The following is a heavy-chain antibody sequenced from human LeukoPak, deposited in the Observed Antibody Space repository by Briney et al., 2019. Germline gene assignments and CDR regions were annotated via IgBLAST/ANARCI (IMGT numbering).Heavy chain of an antibody. V-gene: IGHV3-30*02. CDR3: AKSPAPSAAPFDH. Sequence: PGGSLRLSCAASGFTFSSYGMHWVRQAPGKGLEWVAFIRYDGSNKYYADSVKGRFTISRDNSKNTLYLQMNSLRAEDTAVYYCAKSPAPSAAPFDHWGQGTLVTVSS. D-gene: IGHD2-15*01. J-gene: IGHJ4*02. CDR2: IRYDGSNK. CDR1: GFTFSSYG.